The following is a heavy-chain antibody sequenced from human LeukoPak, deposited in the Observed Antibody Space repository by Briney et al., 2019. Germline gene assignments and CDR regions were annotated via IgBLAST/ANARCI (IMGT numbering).Heavy chain of an antibody. CDR2: IYYSGST. V-gene: IGHV4-39*07. Sequence: SETLSLTCTVSGGSISSSSYYWGWIRQPPGKGLEWIGSIYYSGSTYYNPSLKSRVTISVDTSKNQFSLKLSSVTAADTAVYYCAREDDSKYYFDYWGQGTLVTVSS. CDR3: AREDDSKYYFDY. J-gene: IGHJ4*02. D-gene: IGHD3-16*01. CDR1: GGSISSSSYY.